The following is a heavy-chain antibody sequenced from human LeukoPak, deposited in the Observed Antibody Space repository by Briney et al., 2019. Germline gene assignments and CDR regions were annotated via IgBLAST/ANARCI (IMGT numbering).Heavy chain of an antibody. V-gene: IGHV3-74*01. D-gene: IGHD6-13*01. Sequence: PGGSLRLSCAASGFTFSNYWMHWVRQAPGKGLVWVSRINSDGSNTPYADSVKGRFTISRDNAKNTLYLQMNSLRGEDTALYYCATTYSSSWYVFDYWGQGTLVTVSS. CDR1: GFTFSNYW. J-gene: IGHJ4*02. CDR3: ATTYSSSWYVFDY. CDR2: INSDGSNT.